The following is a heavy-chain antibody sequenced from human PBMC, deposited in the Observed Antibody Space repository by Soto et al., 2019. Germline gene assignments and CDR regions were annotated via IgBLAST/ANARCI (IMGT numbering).Heavy chain of an antibody. V-gene: IGHV3-48*01. CDR3: ARDLQIYSSGWYGH. CDR1: GFTFSSYS. D-gene: IGHD6-19*01. CDR2: ISSSSSTI. J-gene: IGHJ4*02. Sequence: HPGGSLRLSCAASGFTFSSYSMNWVRQAPGKGLEWVSYISSSSSTIYYADSVKGRFTISRDNAKNSLYLQMNSLRAEDTAVYYCARDLQIYSSGWYGHWGQGTLVTVSS.